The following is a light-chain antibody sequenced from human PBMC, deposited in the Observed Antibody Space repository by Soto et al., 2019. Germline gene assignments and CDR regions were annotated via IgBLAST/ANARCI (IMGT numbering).Light chain of an antibody. J-gene: IGLJ2*01. CDR2: DVS. CDR3: SSYTSSSLLV. Sequence: QSALTQPASVSGSPGQSITSSCTGTSSDVGGYNSVSWYQQHPGKAPKLMIYDVSHRPSGVSDRFSGSKSGNTAALTISGLQAEDEADYYCSSYTSSSLLVFGGGTKLTVL. CDR1: SSDVGGYNS. V-gene: IGLV2-14*01.